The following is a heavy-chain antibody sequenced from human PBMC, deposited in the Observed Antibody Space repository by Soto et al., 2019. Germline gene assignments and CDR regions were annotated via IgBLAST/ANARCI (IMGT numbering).Heavy chain of an antibody. CDR2: IYYSGST. Sequence: SETLSLTCTVSGGSISSYYWSWIRQPPGKGLEWIGYIYYSGSTNYNPSLKSRVTIPVDTSKNQFSLKLSSVTAADTAVYYCAREGSSSGPREYYFDYWGQGTLVTVSS. CDR1: GGSISSYY. CDR3: AREGSSSGPREYYFDY. V-gene: IGHV4-59*01. J-gene: IGHJ4*02. D-gene: IGHD3-22*01.